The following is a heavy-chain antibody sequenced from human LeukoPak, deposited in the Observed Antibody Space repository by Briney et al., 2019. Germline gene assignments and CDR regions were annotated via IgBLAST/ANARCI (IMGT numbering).Heavy chain of an antibody. CDR3: ARAYYDFWSGSEYYFDY. Sequence: SETLSLTCTVSGGSVSSGSYYWSWIRQPPGKGLEWIGYIYYSGSTNYNPSLKSRVTISVDTSKSQFSLKLSSVTAADTAVYYCARAYYDFWSGSEYYFDYWGQGTLVTVSS. CDR2: IYYSGST. V-gene: IGHV4-61*01. J-gene: IGHJ4*02. CDR1: GGSVSSGSYY. D-gene: IGHD3-3*01.